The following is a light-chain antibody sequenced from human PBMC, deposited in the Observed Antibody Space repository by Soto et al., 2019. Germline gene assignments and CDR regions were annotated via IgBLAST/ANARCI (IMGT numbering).Light chain of an antibody. J-gene: IGKJ2*01. V-gene: IGKV3-20*01. CDR3: QQYGSSPGT. Sequence: EIVLTQSPGTLSLSPGERATLSCRASQSVSSSYLAWYQQKPGQAPRRLIYGASSRATGIPDRFSGSGSGTDFTLTISRLEPEDSAVYYCQQYGSSPGTFGQGTKLEIK. CDR1: QSVSSSY. CDR2: GAS.